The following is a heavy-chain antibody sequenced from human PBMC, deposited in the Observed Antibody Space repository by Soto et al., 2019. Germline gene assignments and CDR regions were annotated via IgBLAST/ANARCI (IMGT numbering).Heavy chain of an antibody. CDR3: ARHRVRNNQSKYRNFGPLYYFDY. CDR1: GGSISSSSYY. V-gene: IGHV4-39*01. CDR2: IYYSGST. Sequence: SETLSLTCTVSGGSISSSSYYWGWIRQPPGKGLEWIGSIYYSGSTYYNPSLKSRVTISVDTSKNQFSLKLSSVTAADTAVYYCARHRVRNNQSKYRNFGPLYYFDYWGQGTLVTVSS. D-gene: IGHD3-16*02. J-gene: IGHJ4*02.